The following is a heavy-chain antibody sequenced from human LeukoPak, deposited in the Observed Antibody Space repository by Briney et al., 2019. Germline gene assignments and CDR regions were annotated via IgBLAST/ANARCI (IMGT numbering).Heavy chain of an antibody. CDR2: INHSGST. J-gene: IGHJ6*02. V-gene: IGHV4-34*01. Sequence: TSETLSLTCAVYVGSFGGYYWSWIRQPPWKGLEWIGEINHSGSTNYNPSLKSRVTISVDSSKNQFSLKLTSVTAADTAIYYCARILTGTGPTMDVWGQGTTVTVSS. CDR1: VGSFGGYY. D-gene: IGHD1-20*01. CDR3: ARILTGTGPTMDV.